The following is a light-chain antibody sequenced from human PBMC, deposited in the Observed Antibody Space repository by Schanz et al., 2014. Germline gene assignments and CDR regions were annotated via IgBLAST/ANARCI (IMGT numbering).Light chain of an antibody. V-gene: IGKV2-30*02. J-gene: IGKJ2*01. CDR1: QSLVHSDGNTY. Sequence: EVVLTQSPLSLTVSPGQPASISCRSSQSLVHSDGNTYLIWYQQRPGQSPRRLIDKVSSRDSEVPDRCSGSGSGTHFTLEISGVEAEDVGLYYCMQGTHWPYTFGQGTKLEI. CDR3: MQGTHWPYT. CDR2: KVS.